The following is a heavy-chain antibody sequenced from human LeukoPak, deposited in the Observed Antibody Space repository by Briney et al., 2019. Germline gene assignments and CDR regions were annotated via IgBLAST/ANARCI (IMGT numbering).Heavy chain of an antibody. J-gene: IGHJ4*02. CDR1: GYAFTTFG. CDR2: IGTSKTYT. D-gene: IGHD2-2*01. CDR3: ARASDTSWPFDF. Sequence: ASVKVSCKASGYAFTTFGIMWVRQAPGQGLEWMGWIGTSKTYTRYAQKVQGRATLTTDPATSTAYLELTSLTSDDTAVYFCARASDTSWPFDFWGQGTQVTVSS. V-gene: IGHV1-18*01.